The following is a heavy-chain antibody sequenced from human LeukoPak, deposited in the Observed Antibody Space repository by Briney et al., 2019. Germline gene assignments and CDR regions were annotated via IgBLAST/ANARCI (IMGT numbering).Heavy chain of an antibody. CDR2: ISWNSGSI. J-gene: IGHJ5*02. CDR1: GFTFDDYA. D-gene: IGHD3-9*01. CDR3: AKDTYYDILTGYYGT. V-gene: IGHV3-9*01. Sequence: GGSLRLSCAASGFTFDDYAMHWVRQAPGKGLEWVSGISWNSGSIGYADSVKGRFTISRDNAKNSLYLQMNSLRAEDAALYYCAKDTYYDILTGYYGTWGQGTLVTVSS.